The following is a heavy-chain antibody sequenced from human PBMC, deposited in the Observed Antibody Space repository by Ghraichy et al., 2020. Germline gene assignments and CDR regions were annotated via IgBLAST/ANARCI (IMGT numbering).Heavy chain of an antibody. V-gene: IGHV3-64D*09. CDR2: ISSNGGST. J-gene: IGHJ4*02. D-gene: IGHD6-19*01. Sequence: AGSLRLSCSASGFTFSSYAMHWVRQAPGKGLEYVSAISSNGGSTYYADSVKGRFTISRDNSKNTLYLQMSSLRAEDTAVYYCVKPSYSSGWYWGQGTLVTVSS. CDR3: VKPSYSSGWY. CDR1: GFTFSSYA.